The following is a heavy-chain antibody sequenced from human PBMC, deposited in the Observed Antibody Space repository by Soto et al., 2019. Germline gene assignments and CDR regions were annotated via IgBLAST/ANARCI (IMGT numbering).Heavy chain of an antibody. Sequence: EVQLVESGGGLVQPRGSLRLSCAASGFTFSSYSMNWVRQAPGKGLEWVSYISSGSSVIYYGDSVKGRFTISRDNAKNSLYLQMNSLRAEDTSVYYCARGDIGARRGYFDSWGQGTLVTVSS. CDR3: ARGDIGARRGYFDS. CDR2: ISSGSSVI. CDR1: GFTFSSYS. V-gene: IGHV3-48*01. D-gene: IGHD6-6*01. J-gene: IGHJ4*02.